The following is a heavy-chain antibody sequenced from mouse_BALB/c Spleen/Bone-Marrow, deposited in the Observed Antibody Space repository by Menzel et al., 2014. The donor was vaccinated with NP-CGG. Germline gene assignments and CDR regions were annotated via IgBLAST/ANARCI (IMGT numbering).Heavy chain of an antibody. D-gene: IGHD1-1*01. CDR3: ARDMGGLLFDS. J-gene: IGHJ2*01. CDR2: IRNKAYGYTT. Sequence: EVHLVESGGGLVQPGGSLRLSCATSGFTCTDYYMNWVRQPPGKALEWLAFIRNKAYGYTTEYSASVKGRFTISRDNSQNILYLQMNTLRAEDSATYYCARDMGGLLFDSWGQGTTLSVSS. CDR1: GFTCTDYY. V-gene: IGHV7-3*02.